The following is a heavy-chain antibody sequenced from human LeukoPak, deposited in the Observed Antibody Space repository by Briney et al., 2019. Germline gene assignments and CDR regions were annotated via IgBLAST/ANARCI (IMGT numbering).Heavy chain of an antibody. CDR3: AREGHYVILTGYSPVEYYFYYMDV. Sequence: GGTLRLSCEASGFTFSHYGIHWVRQTPGKGLEWVAAISSDGVEKHYADSVKGRFTISRANSKSTLYLQMNSLRAECTALYYRAREGHYVILTGYSPVEYYFYYMDVWGKGSTVTVSS. V-gene: IGHV3-30*04. CDR2: ISSDGVEK. CDR1: GFTFSHYG. J-gene: IGHJ6*03. D-gene: IGHD3-9*01.